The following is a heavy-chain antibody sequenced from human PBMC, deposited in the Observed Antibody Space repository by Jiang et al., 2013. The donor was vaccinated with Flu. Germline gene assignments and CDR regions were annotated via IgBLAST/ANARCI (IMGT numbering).Heavy chain of an antibody. J-gene: IGHJ6*03. V-gene: IGHV4-4*09. CDR2: ISTTGGT. Sequence: SETLSLTCVVSGGSTNSFHWGWVRQPPGKGLEWIGYISTTGGTTYNPSLESRVTISMDTAKNHFSLRLTSVTAADTSVYFCTRAIVLATRDYYSTYIDVWGRGTTVTVSS. CDR1: GGSTNSFH. CDR3: TRAIVLATRDYYSTYIDV. D-gene: IGHD1-26*01.